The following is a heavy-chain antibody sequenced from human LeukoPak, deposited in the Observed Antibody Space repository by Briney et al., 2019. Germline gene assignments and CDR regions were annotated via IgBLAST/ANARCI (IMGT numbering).Heavy chain of an antibody. Sequence: PGGSLRLSCAASGFNFTNAWASWVRQAPGKGLEWLGRIKSKADGGTTENAAPVKDRFAISRDDSKNTLYLQMNSLKTEDTAVYYCTDPPTSLWGQGILVTVSS. CDR3: TDPPTSL. J-gene: IGHJ4*02. V-gene: IGHV3-15*01. D-gene: IGHD5-12*01. CDR1: GFNFTNAW. CDR2: IKSKADGGTT.